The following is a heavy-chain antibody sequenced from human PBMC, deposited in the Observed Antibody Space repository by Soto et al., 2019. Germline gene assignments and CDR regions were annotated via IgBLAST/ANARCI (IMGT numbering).Heavy chain of an antibody. D-gene: IGHD2-15*01. CDR1: GYSISSGYY. CDR2: IYHSGST. CDR3: ARGGYCSGGSCYPGIDAFDI. J-gene: IGHJ3*02. Sequence: PSETLSLTCAVSGYSISSGYYWGWIRQPPGKGLEWIGSIYHSGSTYYNPSLKSRVTISVDTSKNQFSLKLSSVTAADTAVYYCARGGYCSGGSCYPGIDAFDIWGQGTMVTVS. V-gene: IGHV4-38-2*01.